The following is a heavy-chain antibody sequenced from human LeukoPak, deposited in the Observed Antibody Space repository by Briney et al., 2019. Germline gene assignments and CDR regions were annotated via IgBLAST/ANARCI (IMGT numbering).Heavy chain of an antibody. D-gene: IGHD3-10*01. V-gene: IGHV3-74*01. CDR1: GFTFSNFW. Sequence: GSLRLPCSAFGFTFSNFWMHWVRQAPGKGLVWVSPITPDGGGAEYMHAVKGRFNIPRDNAKNTVYLQMNSLGADDMAVYDCARGVDLPTINELNYWGQGTLVTVSS. J-gene: IGHJ4*02. CDR2: ITPDGGGA. CDR3: ARGVDLPTINELNY.